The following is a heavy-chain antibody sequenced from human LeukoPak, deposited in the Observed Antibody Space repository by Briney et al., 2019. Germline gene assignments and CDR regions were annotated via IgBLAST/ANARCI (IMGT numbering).Heavy chain of an antibody. CDR1: GGSISSSSYY. V-gene: IGHV4-39*01. CDR3: ARPQRSPAYGTSDAFDI. CDR2: IYYSGST. Sequence: SEALSLTCTVSGGSISSSSYYWGWIRQPPGKGLEWIGSIYYSGSTYYNPSLKSRVTISVDTSKNQFSLKLSSVTAADTAVYYCARPQRSPAYGTSDAFDIWGQGTMVTVSS. D-gene: IGHD1-1*01. J-gene: IGHJ3*02.